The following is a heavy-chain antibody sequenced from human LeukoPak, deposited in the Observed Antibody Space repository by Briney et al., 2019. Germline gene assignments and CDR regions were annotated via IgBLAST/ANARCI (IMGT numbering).Heavy chain of an antibody. J-gene: IGHJ3*02. Sequence: GGSLRLSCAASGFSFSSYAMNWVRQAPGKGPEWVSGISGSGDRTYYTDSMKGCFTICRDNSKNSLDLQMNGLRGDATEVYLCAKRDNNYYYTGLHVFDIWGQGTMVTVSS. CDR3: AKRDNNYYYTGLHVFDI. D-gene: IGHD3-16*01. CDR2: ISGSGDRT. CDR1: GFSFSSYA. V-gene: IGHV3-23*01.